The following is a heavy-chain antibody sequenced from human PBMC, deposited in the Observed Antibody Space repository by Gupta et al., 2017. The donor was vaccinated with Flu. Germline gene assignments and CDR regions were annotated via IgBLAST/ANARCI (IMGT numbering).Heavy chain of an antibody. J-gene: IGHJ5*02. V-gene: IGHV4-39*01. D-gene: IGHD7-27*01. CDR1: GDPINSNNYY. CDR3: ARQSKWGWFAP. Sequence: QLQLQESGPGLVKPSETLSLACTVSGDPINSNNYYWGWIRQPPGKGLEWIATIYYDGSTYYNPSLKSRVTISVDTSKNQFSLTVTSVTAADTAVYYCARQSKWGWFAPWGQGLLVTVSS. CDR2: IYYDGST.